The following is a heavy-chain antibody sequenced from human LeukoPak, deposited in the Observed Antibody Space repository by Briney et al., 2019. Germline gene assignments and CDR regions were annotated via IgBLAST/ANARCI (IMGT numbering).Heavy chain of an antibody. V-gene: IGHV1-2*02. D-gene: IGHD5-18*01. Sequence: GASVKVSCKASGYTFTGYYMHWVRQAPGKGLEWMGWINPNSGGTNYAQKFQGRVTMTRDTSISTAYMELSRLRSDDTAVYYCARESGSGYSYGYCYWGQGTLVTVSS. CDR2: INPNSGGT. J-gene: IGHJ4*02. CDR3: ARESGSGYSYGYCY. CDR1: GYTFTGYY.